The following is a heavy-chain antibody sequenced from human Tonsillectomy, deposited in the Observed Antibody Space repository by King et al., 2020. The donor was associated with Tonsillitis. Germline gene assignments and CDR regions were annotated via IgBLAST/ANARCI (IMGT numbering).Heavy chain of an antibody. J-gene: IGHJ4*02. CDR1: GYTFTGYY. CDR2: INPNSGGT. CDR3: ARVPPVLRFLEWLEAYYFDC. D-gene: IGHD3-3*01. V-gene: IGHV1-2*02. Sequence: QLVQSGAEVKKPGASVKVSCKASGYTFTGYYMHWVRQAPGQGLEWMGWINPNSGGTNYAQKFQGRVTMTRDTSISTAYMELSRLRSDDTAVYYCARVPPVLRFLEWLEAYYFDCWGQGTLVTVSS.